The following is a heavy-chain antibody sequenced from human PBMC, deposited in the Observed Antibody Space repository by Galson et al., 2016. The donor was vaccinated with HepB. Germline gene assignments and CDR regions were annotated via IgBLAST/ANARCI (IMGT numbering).Heavy chain of an antibody. CDR2: SSYSRTT. J-gene: IGHJ5*02. Sequence: ATLSLTCTVSGSSISSTNYFWGWVRQPPGQGLAWIGRSSYSRTTKYNLSLSSPVTISAYTSKNQISLSLTSVTATDTAVYYCASHGPKVRSWWGKWFDPWGQGTLVTVSS. CDR3: ASHGPKVRSWWGKWFDP. D-gene: IGHD6-13*01. V-gene: IGHV4-39*01. CDR1: GSSISSTNYF.